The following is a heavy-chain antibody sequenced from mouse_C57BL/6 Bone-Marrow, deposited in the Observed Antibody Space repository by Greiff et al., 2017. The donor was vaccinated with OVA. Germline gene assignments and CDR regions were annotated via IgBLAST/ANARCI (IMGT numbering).Heavy chain of an antibody. Sequence: GGGLVQPTGSLKLSCAASGFSFNTYAMNWVRQAPGKGLEWVARIRSKSNNYATYYADSVKDRFTISRDDSESMLYLQMNNLKTEDTAMYYCVRPLFSRYYYAMDYWGQGTSVTVSS. J-gene: IGHJ4*01. D-gene: IGHD6-1*01. CDR1: GFSFNTYA. CDR2: IRSKSNNYAT. CDR3: VRPLFSRYYYAMDY. V-gene: IGHV10-1*01.